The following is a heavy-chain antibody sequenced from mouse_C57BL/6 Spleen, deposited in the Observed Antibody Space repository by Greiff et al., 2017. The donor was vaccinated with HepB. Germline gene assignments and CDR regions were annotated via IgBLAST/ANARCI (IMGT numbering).Heavy chain of an antibody. V-gene: IGHV2-3*01. CDR2: IWGEGST. CDR3: AKDGSRHYYAMDY. CDR1: GFSLTSYG. Sequence: VQRVESGPGLVAPSQSLSITCTVSGFSLTSYGVSWVRQPPGKGLEWLGVIWGEGSTNYHSALISRLSISKDNFKSQVFLILNSLQTDDTATYYCAKDGSRHYYAMDYWGQGTSVTVSS. J-gene: IGHJ4*01. D-gene: IGHD1-1*01.